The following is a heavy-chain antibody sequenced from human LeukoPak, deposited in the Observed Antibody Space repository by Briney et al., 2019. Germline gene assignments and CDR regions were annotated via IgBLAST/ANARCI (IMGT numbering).Heavy chain of an antibody. CDR1: GFTFTNFA. V-gene: IGHV3-23*01. D-gene: IGHD1-14*01. CDR3: ARDPENTAFYFYYMDV. Sequence: GGSLRLSCAASGFTFTNFAMSWVRQAPGKGLECVSSISGGGGNTYFADSVKGRFTISRDNSKNTLFLLISSLRAEDTAVYYCARDPENTAFYFYYMDVWGKGTTVTVSS. CDR2: ISGGGGNT. J-gene: IGHJ6*03.